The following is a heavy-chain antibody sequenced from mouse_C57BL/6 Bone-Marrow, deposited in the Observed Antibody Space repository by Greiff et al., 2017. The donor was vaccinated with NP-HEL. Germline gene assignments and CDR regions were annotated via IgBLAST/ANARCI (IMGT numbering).Heavy chain of an antibody. J-gene: IGHJ1*03. CDR2: IYPGDGDT. D-gene: IGHD2-3*01. V-gene: IGHV1-82*01. CDR3: ARKGYYVDWYFDV. Sequence: VQLQQSGPELVKPGASVKISCKASGYAFSSSWMNWVKQRPGKGLEWIGRIYPGDGDTNYNGKFKGKATLTADKSSSTAYMQLSSLTSEDSAVYFCARKGYYVDWYFDVWGTGTTVTVSS. CDR1: GYAFSSSW.